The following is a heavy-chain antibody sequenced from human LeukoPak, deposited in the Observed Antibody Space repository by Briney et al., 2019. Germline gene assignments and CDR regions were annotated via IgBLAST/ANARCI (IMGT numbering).Heavy chain of an antibody. CDR2: ISYDGSNK. J-gene: IGHJ3*02. CDR3: ASLAVVVAATQSADAFDI. Sequence: PGGSVSLSCAASGFTFRNYAIHWVRQAPGKGLEWVAVISYDGSNKYYADSVKGRFTISRDNSKNTIYLQMNSLRAEDTAVYYCASLAVVVAATQSADAFDIWGQGTMVTVSS. V-gene: IGHV3-30-3*01. CDR1: GFTFRNYA. D-gene: IGHD2-15*01.